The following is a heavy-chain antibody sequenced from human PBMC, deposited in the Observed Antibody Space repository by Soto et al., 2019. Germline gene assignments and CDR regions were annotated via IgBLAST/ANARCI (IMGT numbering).Heavy chain of an antibody. Sequence: ASVKVSCKASGGTFSSYTISWVRQAPGQGLEWMGRIIPILGIANYAQKFQGRVTITADKSTSTAYMELSSLRSEDTAVYYCAREVGAAAAWEDWFDPWGQGTLVTVSS. CDR3: AREVGAAAAWEDWFDP. CDR1: GGTFSSYT. D-gene: IGHD6-13*01. J-gene: IGHJ5*02. V-gene: IGHV1-69*04. CDR2: IIPILGIA.